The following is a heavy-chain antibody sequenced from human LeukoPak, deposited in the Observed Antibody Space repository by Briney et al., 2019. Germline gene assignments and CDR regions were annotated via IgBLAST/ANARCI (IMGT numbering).Heavy chain of an antibody. CDR1: GYTFTDYY. J-gene: IGHJ6*03. CDR3: ATASSFLEWLLYQRGPYYMDV. V-gene: IGHV1-69-2*01. D-gene: IGHD3-3*02. Sequence: GASVKISCKASGYTFTDYYMHWVQQAPGKGLEWMGRVDPEDGETIYAEKFQGRVTITADTSTDTACMELSSLRSEDTAVYYCATASSFLEWLLYQRGPYYMDVWGKGTTVTVSS. CDR2: VDPEDGET.